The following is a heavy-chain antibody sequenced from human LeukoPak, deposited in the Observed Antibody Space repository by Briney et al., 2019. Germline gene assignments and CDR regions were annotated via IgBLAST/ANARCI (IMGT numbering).Heavy chain of an antibody. CDR1: GFTFSSYA. CDR2: ISGSGGST. V-gene: IGHV3-23*01. D-gene: IGHD2-2*01. Sequence: GGSLRLSCAASGFTFSSYAMSWVRQAPGKGLEWVSAISGSGGSTYYADSVKGRFTLSRDNAKSSLYLQMNSLRVEDTAMYFCARTVVVVVGASDYFDYWGQGTLVTVSS. CDR3: ARTVVVVVGASDYFDY. J-gene: IGHJ4*02.